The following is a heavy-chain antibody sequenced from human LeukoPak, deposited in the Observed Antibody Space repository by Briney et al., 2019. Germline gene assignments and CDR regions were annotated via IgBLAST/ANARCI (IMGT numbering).Heavy chain of an antibody. CDR1: GYTFTSYG. J-gene: IGHJ4*02. CDR2: ISAYNGNT. Sequence: ASVKVSCKASGYTFTSYGISWVRQAPGQGLEWMGWISAYNGNTNYAQKLQGRVTMTTDTSTSTAYMELRSLRSDDTAVYYCARVGPGRIWFGELLLTPYYFDYWGQGTLVTVSS. CDR3: ARVGPGRIWFGELLLTPYYFDY. D-gene: IGHD3-10*01. V-gene: IGHV1-18*01.